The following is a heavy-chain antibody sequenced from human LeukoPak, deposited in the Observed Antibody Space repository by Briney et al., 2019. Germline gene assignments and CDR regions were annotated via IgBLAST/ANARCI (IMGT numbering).Heavy chain of an antibody. V-gene: IGHV4-38-2*02. J-gene: IGHJ4*02. D-gene: IGHD6-19*01. CDR2: IYHSGTT. Sequence: SETLSLTCTVSDYSIISGYYWGWFRRPPGKGLEWFGSIYHSGTTSYNPSLESRVTISLDTSKNQFSLKLSSLSAADTAMYYCARVITSGLYYFDDWGQGTLVTVSS. CDR1: DYSIISGYY. CDR3: ARVITSGLYYFDD.